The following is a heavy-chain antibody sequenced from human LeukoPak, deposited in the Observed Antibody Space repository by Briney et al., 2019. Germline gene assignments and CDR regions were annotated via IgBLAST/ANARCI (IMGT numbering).Heavy chain of an antibody. CDR3: ARDTELEADPYWYFDL. D-gene: IGHD3-3*01. CDR1: GGSISSSSHY. J-gene: IGHJ2*01. Sequence: PSETLSLTCTVSGGSISSSSHYWGWIRQTPGKGLEWIGSIYKTGSTYYNPSLKSRVTTSVDTSKNQFSLSLSSVTAADTAVYYCARDTELEADPYWYFDLWGRGTLVTVSS. CDR2: IYKTGST. V-gene: IGHV4-39*07.